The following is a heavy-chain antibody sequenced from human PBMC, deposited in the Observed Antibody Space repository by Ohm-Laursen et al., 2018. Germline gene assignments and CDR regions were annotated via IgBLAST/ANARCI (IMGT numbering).Heavy chain of an antibody. CDR3: ARDPRVYYYGMDV. CDR1: GGSFSGYY. J-gene: IGHJ6*02. Sequence: TLSLTCAVYGGSFSGYYWSWIRQPPGKGLEWIGEINHSGSTNYNPSLKSRVTISVDTSKNQFSLKLSSVTAADTAVYYCARDPRVYYYGMDVWGQGTTVTVSS. V-gene: IGHV4-34*01. CDR2: INHSGST.